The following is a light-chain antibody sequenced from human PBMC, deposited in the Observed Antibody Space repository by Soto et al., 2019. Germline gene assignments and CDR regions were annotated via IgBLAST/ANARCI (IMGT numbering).Light chain of an antibody. CDR1: SSDVGGYNY. CDR3: SSFAGTNRL. J-gene: IGLJ1*01. Sequence: QSALTQPPSASGSPGQSVTISCTGTSSDVGGYNYVSWYQQHPGKAPKLMIYEVSKRPSGAPDRFSGSKSGNTASLTVSGLQAEDEAEYYCSSFAGTNRLLGTAKKVTV. CDR2: EVS. V-gene: IGLV2-8*01.